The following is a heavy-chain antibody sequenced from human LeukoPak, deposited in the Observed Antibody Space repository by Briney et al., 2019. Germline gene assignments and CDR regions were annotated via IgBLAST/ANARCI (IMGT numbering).Heavy chain of an antibody. V-gene: IGHV1-18*01. Sequence: ASVKVSCKASGYTFTSYGISWVRQAPGQGLEWMGWISAYNGNTNYAQKLQGRVTMTTDTSTSTAYMELRSLRSDDTAVYYCARAGAVLWFGELLMGYFDYRGQGTLVTVSS. CDR3: ARAGAVLWFGELLMGYFDY. CDR2: ISAYNGNT. CDR1: GYTFTSYG. J-gene: IGHJ4*02. D-gene: IGHD3-10*01.